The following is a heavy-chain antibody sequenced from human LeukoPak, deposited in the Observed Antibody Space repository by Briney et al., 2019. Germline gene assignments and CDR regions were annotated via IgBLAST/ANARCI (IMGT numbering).Heavy chain of an antibody. D-gene: IGHD1-14*01. V-gene: IGHV4-30-4*07. CDR3: ARALRGAGIAIDY. CDR1: GGSISSGSYY. Sequence: PSETLSLTCTVSGGSISSGSYYWSWIRQPPGKGLEWIGYIYSSGSTYYNPSLKSRVTISVDTSKNQFSLKLTSVTAADTAVYYCARALRGAGIAIDYWGQGTLVTVSS. CDR2: IYSSGST. J-gene: IGHJ4*02.